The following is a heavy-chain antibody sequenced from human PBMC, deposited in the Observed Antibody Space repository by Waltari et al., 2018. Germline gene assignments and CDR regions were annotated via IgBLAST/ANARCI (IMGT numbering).Heavy chain of an antibody. D-gene: IGHD3-3*01. Sequence: EVQLFESGGGLVQPGGSLRLSCAAPGLTFSKYAMSWVRQTPGRGLEWVSSISGSGNPTHYADSVKGRFTISRDNSGNTLFLQMNSLRGDDTSLYYCAKLGALLLRPNYWGQGTLVIVSS. J-gene: IGHJ4*02. CDR3: AKLGALLLRPNY. CDR1: GLTFSKYA. CDR2: ISGSGNPT. V-gene: IGHV3-23*01.